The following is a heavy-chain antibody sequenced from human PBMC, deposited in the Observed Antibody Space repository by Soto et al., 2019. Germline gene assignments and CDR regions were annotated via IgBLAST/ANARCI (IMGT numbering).Heavy chain of an antibody. CDR3: ARPHPYSSSADYYYYYGMDV. CDR1: GGSISSSSYY. V-gene: IGHV4-39*01. D-gene: IGHD6-6*01. CDR2: IYYSGST. Sequence: QLRLQESGPGLVKPSETLSLTCTVSGGSISSSSYYWGWIRQPPGKGLEWIGSIYYSGSTYYNPSLKSRVTISVDTSKNQFSLKLSSVTAADTAVYYCARPHPYSSSADYYYYYGMDVWGQGTTVTVSS. J-gene: IGHJ6*02.